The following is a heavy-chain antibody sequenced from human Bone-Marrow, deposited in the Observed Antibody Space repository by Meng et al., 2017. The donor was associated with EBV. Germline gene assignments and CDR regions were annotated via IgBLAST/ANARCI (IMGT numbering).Heavy chain of an antibody. J-gene: IGHJ4*02. CDR2: INHSGST. CDR1: GGSFCVYY. CDR3: ASRHYYDSSGYYGFDY. Sequence: QLQRLGSGLLTPPVTLSLTCAVYGGSFCVYYWSWIRHPPGKGLEWIGEINHSGSTNYNPSLKSRVTISVDTSKNQFSLKLSSVTAADTAVYYCASRHYYDSSGYYGFDYWGQGTLVTVSS. D-gene: IGHD3-22*01. V-gene: IGHV4-34*01.